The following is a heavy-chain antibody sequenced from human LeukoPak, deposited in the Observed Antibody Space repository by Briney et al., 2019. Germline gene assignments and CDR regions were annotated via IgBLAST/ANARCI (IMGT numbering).Heavy chain of an antibody. CDR2: IRTGSGTI. V-gene: IGHV3-48*02. J-gene: IGHJ3*02. CDR1: GFTFSDFS. Sequence: GGSLRLSCAASGFTFSDFSMNWVRQAPGKGLEWVSYIRTGSGTIYYADSVKGRFTISRDNAKNSLYLQMNSLRDEDTAVYYCARDTSWAFDIWGQGTMVTVSS. CDR3: ARDTSWAFDI.